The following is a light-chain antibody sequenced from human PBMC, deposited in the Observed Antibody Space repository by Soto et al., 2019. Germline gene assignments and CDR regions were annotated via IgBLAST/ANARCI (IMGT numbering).Light chain of an antibody. V-gene: IGLV2-11*01. CDR3: CPYAGSYTYV. CDR2: DVS. CDR1: SSDVGGYNY. J-gene: IGLJ1*01. Sequence: QSALTQPRSVSGSPGQSVTISCTGTSSDVGGYNYVSWYQQHPGKAPKLMIYDVSKRPSGVPDRFSGSKSGNTASLTISGLQAEDEADYYCCPYAGSYTYVFGTGTKGTVL.